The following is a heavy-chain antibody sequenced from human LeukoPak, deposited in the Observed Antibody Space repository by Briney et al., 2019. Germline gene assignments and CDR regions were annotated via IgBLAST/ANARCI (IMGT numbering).Heavy chain of an antibody. V-gene: IGHV3-7*01. Sequence: GGSLRLSCAASGFTFSSYWMSWVRQAPGKGLEWVANINQDGSEKYYVDSVKGRFTISRDNGKNSLYLQMSPLRAEDTAVYYCVRANYYGSGPFFGSWGQGALVTVSS. CDR2: INQDGSEK. J-gene: IGHJ4*02. CDR3: VRANYYGSGPFFGS. D-gene: IGHD3-10*01. CDR1: GFTFSSYW.